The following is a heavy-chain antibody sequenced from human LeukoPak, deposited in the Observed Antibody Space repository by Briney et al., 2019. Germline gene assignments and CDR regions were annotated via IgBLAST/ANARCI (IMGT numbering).Heavy chain of an antibody. V-gene: IGHV3-21*01. Sequence: PGGSLRLSCAASGFTFSSYSMNWVRQAPGKGLEWVSSISTTSSYIYYADSVKGRFTISRDNAKNSLYLQMNSLRAEDTAVYYCARAKVVDYDFWSGYYPRYYYYMDVWGKGTTVTVSS. CDR1: GFTFSSYS. D-gene: IGHD3-3*01. J-gene: IGHJ6*03. CDR2: ISTTSSYI. CDR3: ARAKVVDYDFWSGYYPRYYYYMDV.